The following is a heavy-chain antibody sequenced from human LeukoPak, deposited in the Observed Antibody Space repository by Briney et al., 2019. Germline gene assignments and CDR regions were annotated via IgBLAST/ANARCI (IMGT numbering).Heavy chain of an antibody. D-gene: IGHD3-3*01. J-gene: IGHJ4*02. CDR2: IYYTGST. V-gene: IGHV4-59*01. Sequence: GSLRLSCAASGFTFSHFWMSWVRQAPGKALEWIGCIYYTGSTNYSPSLKSRVTISVDTSKNQFSLKLSSVTAADTAVYYCAREPQMTNFWSGSQSHYFDYWGQGTLVTVSS. CDR1: GFTFSHFW. CDR3: AREPQMTNFWSGSQSHYFDY.